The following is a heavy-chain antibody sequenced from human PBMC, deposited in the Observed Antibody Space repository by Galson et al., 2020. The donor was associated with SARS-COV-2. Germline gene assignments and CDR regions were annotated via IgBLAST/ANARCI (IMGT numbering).Heavy chain of an antibody. D-gene: IGHD2-8*02. CDR2: LYYTGNT. Sequence: ETSETLSLTCSVSGGSTSTTTYYWGWIRQPPGKGLEWIGSLYYTGNTYYNPSLRSRLTMSVDTSKNQFSLNLNSVTAADTAMYYCARHVLVRGRLGGMDVWGQGTTVTVSS. V-gene: IGHV4-39*01. CDR1: GGSTSTTTYY. CDR3: ARHVLVRGRLGGMDV. J-gene: IGHJ6*02.